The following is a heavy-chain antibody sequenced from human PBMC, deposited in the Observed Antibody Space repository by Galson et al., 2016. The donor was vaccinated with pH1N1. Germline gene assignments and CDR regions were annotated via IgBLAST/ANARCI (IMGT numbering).Heavy chain of an antibody. CDR1: GGTFSNSA. V-gene: IGHV1-69*13. D-gene: IGHD3-10*01. CDR2: IIPIFGTT. Sequence: SVKVSCKASGGTFSNSAVSWVRQAPGQGLEWMGGIIPIFGTTNYAQKIQGRVTITADQITSTSYMELSSLRSEDTAIDYRASPAIVRGVVYYHHGMDVWGQGTTVTVSS. J-gene: IGHJ6*02. CDR3: ASPAIVRGVVYYHHGMDV.